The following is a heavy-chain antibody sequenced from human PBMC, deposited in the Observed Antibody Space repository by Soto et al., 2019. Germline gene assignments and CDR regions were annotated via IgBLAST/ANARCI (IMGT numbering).Heavy chain of an antibody. CDR1: GGTFISSS. Sequence: QVQLVQSGAEVKKSGSSVKVSCKTSGGTFISSSINWVRQAPGQGLEWMGGITPISDTANYAQKFQGRVTVTADESTSTAYMELSSLRSEDTAVYFSARGDDGDYSDAFDIWGQGTRVTVSS. CDR2: ITPISDTA. J-gene: IGHJ3*02. D-gene: IGHD4-17*01. CDR3: ARGDDGDYSDAFDI. V-gene: IGHV1-69*01.